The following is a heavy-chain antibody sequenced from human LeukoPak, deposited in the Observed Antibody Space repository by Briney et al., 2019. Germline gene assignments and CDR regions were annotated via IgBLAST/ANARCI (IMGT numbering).Heavy chain of an antibody. J-gene: IGHJ4*02. CDR1: GGTFSSYA. CDR3: ARVDTAMVTIGGFDY. CDR2: IIPIFGTA. V-gene: IGHV1-69*01. Sequence: SVKVSCKASGGTFSSYAISWVRQAPGQGLEWMGGIIPIFGTANYAQKFQGRVTITADESTSTAYMELSSLRSEDTAVYNCARVDTAMVTIGGFDYWGQGTLVTVSS. D-gene: IGHD5-18*01.